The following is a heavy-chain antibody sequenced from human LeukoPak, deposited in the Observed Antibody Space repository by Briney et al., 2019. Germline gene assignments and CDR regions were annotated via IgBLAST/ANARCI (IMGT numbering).Heavy chain of an antibody. CDR1: GYTFTSYY. J-gene: IGHJ6*02. V-gene: IGHV1-2*04. D-gene: IGHD1-26*01. CDR2: INPNSGGT. Sequence: ASVKVSCTASGYTFTSYYMHWVRQAPGQGLEWMGWINPNSGGTNYAQKFQGWVTMTRDTSISTAYMELSRLRSDDTAVYYCARAGYGSYYVYYYGMDVWGQGTTVTVSS. CDR3: ARAGYGSYYVYYYGMDV.